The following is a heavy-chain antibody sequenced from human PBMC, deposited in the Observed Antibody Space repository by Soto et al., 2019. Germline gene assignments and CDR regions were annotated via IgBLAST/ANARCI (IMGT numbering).Heavy chain of an antibody. V-gene: IGHV1-69*13. CDR2: IIPIFGTA. CDR1: GGTFSSYA. D-gene: IGHD2-2*02. CDR3: ARADLGCSSTSCYIPHYYYYGMDV. Sequence: VASVKVSCKASGGTFSSYASSWVRQAPGQGLEWMGGIIPIFGTANYAQKFQGRVTITADESTSTAYMELSSLRSEDTAVYYCARADLGCSSTSCYIPHYYYYGMDVWGQGTLVTVSS. J-gene: IGHJ6*02.